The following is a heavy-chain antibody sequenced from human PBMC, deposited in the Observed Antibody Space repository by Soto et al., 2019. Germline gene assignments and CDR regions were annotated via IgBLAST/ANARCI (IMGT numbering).Heavy chain of an antibody. CDR1: GFTFSNYP. Sequence: GGSLRLSCAASGFTFSNYPVSWVRQAPGKGLEWVSAISASGGTTYYADSVKGRFTISRDNSKNTLYLQMNSLRVEDTALYYCATRTVVIYWGQGTLVTVSS. CDR3: ATRTVVIY. CDR2: ISASGGTT. D-gene: IGHD2-2*01. J-gene: IGHJ4*02. V-gene: IGHV3-23*01.